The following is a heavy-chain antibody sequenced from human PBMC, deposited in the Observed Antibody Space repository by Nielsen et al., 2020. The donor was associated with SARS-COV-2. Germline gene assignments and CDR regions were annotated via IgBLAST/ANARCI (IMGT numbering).Heavy chain of an antibody. CDR1: GLTFSSYA. Sequence: GESLKISCAASGLTFSSYAMHWVRQAPGKGLEWVAVISYDGSNKYYADSVKGRFTISRDNSKNTLYLQMNSLRAEDTAVYYCARDPGSVADLGWGQGTLVTVSS. CDR2: ISYDGSNK. CDR3: ARDPGSVADLG. D-gene: IGHD6-19*01. V-gene: IGHV3-30*04. J-gene: IGHJ4*02.